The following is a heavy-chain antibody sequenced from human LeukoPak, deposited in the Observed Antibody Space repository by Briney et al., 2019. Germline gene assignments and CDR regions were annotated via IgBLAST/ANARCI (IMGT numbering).Heavy chain of an antibody. V-gene: IGHV4-59*01. D-gene: IGHD6-19*01. J-gene: IGHJ4*02. CDR1: GGSISSYY. Sequence: SETLSLTCTVSGGSISSYYWSWIRQPPGKGLEWIGYIYYSGSTNYNPSLKSRVTISVDTSKNQFSLKLSSVTAADTAVYYCARHGGGWTFDYWGQGTLVTASS. CDR2: IYYSGST. CDR3: ARHGGGWTFDY.